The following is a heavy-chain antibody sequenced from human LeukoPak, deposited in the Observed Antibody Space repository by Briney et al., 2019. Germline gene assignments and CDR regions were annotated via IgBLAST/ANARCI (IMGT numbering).Heavy chain of an antibody. CDR2: ITGSGDTI. J-gene: IGHJ4*02. D-gene: IGHD2/OR15-2a*01. V-gene: IGHV3-48*04. CDR3: ARERTTTVSGTTIGAH. Sequence: GGSLRLSCAASGFTFSTYWMNWVRQAPGKGLEWISYITGSGDTIYYADSVKGRFTISRDNAKNSLFLQMNSLTADDTAVYYCARERTTTVSGTTIGAHWGQGTLVTVSS. CDR1: GFTFSTYW.